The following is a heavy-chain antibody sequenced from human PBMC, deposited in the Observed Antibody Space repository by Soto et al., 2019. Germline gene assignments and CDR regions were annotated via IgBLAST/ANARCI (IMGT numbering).Heavy chain of an antibody. J-gene: IGHJ4*02. CDR3: ARDGMTTGDT. V-gene: IGHV4-4*07. CDR2: VFSSVSA. CDR1: GVSVRSYT. D-gene: IGHD2-21*02. Sequence: SETLSLTCIVSGVSVRSYTWSWVRQPANKGLEWIGRVFSSVSATYNPSLKSRVSISMDTPENRISLKLDSVTAADAGVYFCARDGMTTGDTWGPGTLVTVS.